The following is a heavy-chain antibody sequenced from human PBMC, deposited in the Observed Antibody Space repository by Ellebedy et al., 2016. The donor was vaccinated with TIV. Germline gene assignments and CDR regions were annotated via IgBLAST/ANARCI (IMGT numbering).Heavy chain of an antibody. CDR2: ISNTGGRT. J-gene: IGHJ4*02. D-gene: IGHD3-22*01. CDR1: GFTFSSYA. CDR3: AKGRGGGSDSSAPRYYFDY. Sequence: GESLKISCAASGFTFSSYAMSWVRQAPGKGLEWVSTISNTGGRTYSADSVEGRFTISRDNSKKTRYLQMNSLRAEDTAVYYCAKGRGGGSDSSAPRYYFDYWGLGTLVTVSS. V-gene: IGHV3-23*01.